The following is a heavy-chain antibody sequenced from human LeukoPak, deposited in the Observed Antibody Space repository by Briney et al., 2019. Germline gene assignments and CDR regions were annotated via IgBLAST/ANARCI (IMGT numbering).Heavy chain of an antibody. V-gene: IGHV3-20*01. D-gene: IGHD2-15*01. CDR2: INWNGGST. CDR1: GFTFDDYG. J-gene: IGHJ4*02. CDR3: ARGGAATPVDH. Sequence: GAGGSLRLSCAASGFTFDDYGMSWVRQAPGKGLEWVSGINWNGGSTGYADSVKGRFTISRDNAKNSLYLQMNSLRAEDTALYHCARGGAATPVDHWGQGTLVTVSS.